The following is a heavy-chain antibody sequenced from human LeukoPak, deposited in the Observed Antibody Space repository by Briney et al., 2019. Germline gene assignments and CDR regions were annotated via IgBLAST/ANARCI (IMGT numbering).Heavy chain of an antibody. CDR3: ARYLDTAMVRAGYFDY. J-gene: IGHJ4*02. CDR1: GGSISSGDYY. CDR2: IYYSGST. D-gene: IGHD5-18*01. V-gene: IGHV4-30-4*02. Sequence: SETLSLTCTVSGGSISSGDYYWSWIRQPPGKGLEWIGYIYYSGSTYYNPSLKSRVTISVDTSKNQFSLKLRSVTAADTAVYYCARYLDTAMVRAGYFDYWGQGTLVTVSS.